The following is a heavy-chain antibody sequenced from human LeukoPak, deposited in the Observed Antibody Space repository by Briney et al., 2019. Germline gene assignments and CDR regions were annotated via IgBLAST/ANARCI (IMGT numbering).Heavy chain of an antibody. J-gene: IGHJ3*02. CDR1: GGSISSGSYY. CDR3: ARAWYNWNDGLFDI. CDR2: IYTSGST. D-gene: IGHD1-20*01. Sequence: SETLSLTCTVSGGSISSGSYYWRCIRQPAGKGLEWIVRIYTSGSTNYNPSLKSRVTISVDTSKNQFSLKLSSVAAADTAVYYCARAWYNWNDGLFDIWGQGTMVTVSS. V-gene: IGHV4-61*02.